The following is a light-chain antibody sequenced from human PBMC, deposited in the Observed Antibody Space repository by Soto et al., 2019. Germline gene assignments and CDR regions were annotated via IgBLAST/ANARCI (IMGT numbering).Light chain of an antibody. V-gene: IGLV3-1*01. CDR2: QDN. CDR3: QAWDSTSVI. Sequence: SYELTQPPSVSVSPGQTASITCSGDRLGDNYASWYQQKPGQSPVLVIYQDNKRPSGIPERFSGSNSGYTATLTISGTQAMDEADYYCQAWDSTSVIFGGGTKLTVL. CDR1: RLGDNY. J-gene: IGLJ2*01.